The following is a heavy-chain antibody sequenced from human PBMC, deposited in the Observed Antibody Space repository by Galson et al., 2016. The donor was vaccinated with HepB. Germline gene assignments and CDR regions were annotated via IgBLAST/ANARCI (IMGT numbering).Heavy chain of an antibody. Sequence: SLRLSCAGSGFRFSNYGLHWVRQAPGKGLEWVSFISYAGSIKYYADSVRGRFTISRDNSNHMLYLHMNSLRAEDTAVYYCAKGSYYGSAYLYGLDVWGQGTTVTVSS. D-gene: IGHD3-10*01. J-gene: IGHJ6*02. CDR3: AKGSYYGSAYLYGLDV. CDR1: GFRFSNYG. CDR2: ISYAGSIK. V-gene: IGHV3-30*18.